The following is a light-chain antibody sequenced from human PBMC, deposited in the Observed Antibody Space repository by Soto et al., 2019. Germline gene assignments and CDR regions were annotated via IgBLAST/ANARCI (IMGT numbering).Light chain of an antibody. CDR2: TTS. V-gene: IGKV1-39*01. J-gene: IGKJ1*01. CDR3: QQRYTYPWT. Sequence: DIQMTQSPSSLSASVGERVTITCRASPSISYYLNWYQQKPGRAPRLLIYTTSSLQSGVPSKFSGSASGTDFTLTISSLQPEDFATYYCQQRYTYPWTFGQGTKVEIK. CDR1: PSISYY.